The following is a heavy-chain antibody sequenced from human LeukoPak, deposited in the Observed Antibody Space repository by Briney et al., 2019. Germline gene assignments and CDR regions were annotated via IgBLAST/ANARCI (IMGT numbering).Heavy chain of an antibody. CDR1: GFTFSSYW. J-gene: IGHJ4*02. Sequence: GGSLGLSCAASGFTFSSYWMRWVRQAPGKGLVWVSRIKSDGSSTSYADSVKGRFTISRDNAKNTLYLLMNSLRAEDTAVYYCARNCSSSSCPLDYWGQGTLVTVSS. V-gene: IGHV3-74*01. D-gene: IGHD2-2*01. CDR3: ARNCSSSSCPLDY. CDR2: IKSDGSST.